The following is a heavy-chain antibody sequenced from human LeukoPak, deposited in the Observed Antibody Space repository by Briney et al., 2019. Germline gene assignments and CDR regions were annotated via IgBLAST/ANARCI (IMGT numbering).Heavy chain of an antibody. CDR2: IHYSGST. J-gene: IGHJ4*02. Sequence: PSETLSLTCTVSGGSISSYYWRWIRQPPGKGLEWIGYIHYSGSTNYNPSLKSRVTISIDTSKNHFSLRLSSVTAADTAVYYCARSGVRSSGYYFFDYWGQGTLVTVSS. CDR1: GGSISSYY. V-gene: IGHV4-59*01. D-gene: IGHD3-22*01. CDR3: ARSGVRSSGYYFFDY.